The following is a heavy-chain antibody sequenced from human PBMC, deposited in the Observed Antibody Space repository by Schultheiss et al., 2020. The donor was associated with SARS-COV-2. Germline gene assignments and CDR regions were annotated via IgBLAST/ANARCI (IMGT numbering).Heavy chain of an antibody. Sequence: SETLSLTCTVSGGAISSSSHYWGWARQPPGKGLEWIGRIYTSGSTNYNPSLKSRVTISVDTSKNQFSLKLSSVTAADTAVYYCARRKVGATGDDAFDIWGQGTMVTVSS. D-gene: IGHD1-26*01. CDR2: IYTSGST. V-gene: IGHV4-39*07. J-gene: IGHJ3*02. CDR1: GGAISSSSHY. CDR3: ARRKVGATGDDAFDI.